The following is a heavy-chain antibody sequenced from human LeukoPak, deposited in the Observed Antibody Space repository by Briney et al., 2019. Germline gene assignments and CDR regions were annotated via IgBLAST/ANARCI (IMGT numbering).Heavy chain of an antibody. Sequence: PGGSLRLSCAASGFTFSSYAMSWVRQAPGKGLEWVSAISGSGGSTYYADSVKGRFTISSDNSKNTLYLQMNSLRAEDTAVYYCAKDLQLGIVVVTAIYFDYWGQGTLVTVSS. CDR3: AKDLQLGIVVVTAIYFDY. D-gene: IGHD2-21*02. J-gene: IGHJ4*02. CDR2: ISGSGGST. V-gene: IGHV3-23*01. CDR1: GFTFSSYA.